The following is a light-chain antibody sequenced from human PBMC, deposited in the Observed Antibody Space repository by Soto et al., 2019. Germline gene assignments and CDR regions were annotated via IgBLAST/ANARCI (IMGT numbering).Light chain of an antibody. V-gene: IGKV1-39*01. CDR2: AAS. CDR1: QSISTY. J-gene: IGKJ2*01. CDR3: QRSTGIPYT. Sequence: LQMTQSPSSLSASVGDRVTITCRAGQSISTYLNWYQQKPGKAPKFLFYAASSLQSGVPSRFSGRGYGTGFTLTISNLQPDGFATYYCQRSTGIPYTFGPGSKLEIK.